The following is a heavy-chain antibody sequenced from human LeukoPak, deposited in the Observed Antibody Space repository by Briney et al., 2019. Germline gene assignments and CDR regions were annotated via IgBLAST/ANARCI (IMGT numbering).Heavy chain of an antibody. CDR3: VRDSFNSTGQYYFDY. Sequence: GGSLRLSCAAPGFTFSAYNMNWVRQAPGKGLEWLSFIRGSGGTIYYAASVKGRFTISRDNAKNSLYLPMNSLRAEDTAVYDCVRDSFNSTGQYYFDYWGLGTLVTVSS. CDR2: IRGSGGTI. V-gene: IGHV3-48*04. D-gene: IGHD2/OR15-2a*01. CDR1: GFTFSAYN. J-gene: IGHJ4*02.